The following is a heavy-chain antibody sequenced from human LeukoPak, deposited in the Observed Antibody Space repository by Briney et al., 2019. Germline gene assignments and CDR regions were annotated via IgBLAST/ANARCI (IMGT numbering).Heavy chain of an antibody. V-gene: IGHV3-23*01. J-gene: IGHJ4*02. D-gene: IGHD6-13*01. CDR2: ISGSGGST. CDR3: AKAPHSSSWYGVYFDY. CDR1: GFTFSSYA. Sequence: PGGSLRLSCAASGFTFSSYAMSWVRQAPGKGVEWVSAISGSGGSTYYADSVKGRFTISRDNSKNTPYLQMNSLRAEDTAVYYCAKAPHSSSWYGVYFDYWGQGTLVTVSS.